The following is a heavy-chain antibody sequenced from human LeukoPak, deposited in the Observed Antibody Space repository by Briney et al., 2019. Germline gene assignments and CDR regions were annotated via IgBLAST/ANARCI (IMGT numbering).Heavy chain of an antibody. CDR3: ARGPVAGTPSHYYYYGMDV. J-gene: IGHJ6*02. CDR1: GYTFTSYA. CDR2: INPNSGGT. D-gene: IGHD6-19*01. V-gene: IGHV1-2*04. Sequence: ASAKVSCKASGYTFTSYAMNWVRQAPGQGLEWMGWINPNSGGTNYAQKFQGWVTMTRDTSISTAYMELSRLRSDDTAVYYCARGPVAGTPSHYYYYGMDVWGQGTTVTVSS.